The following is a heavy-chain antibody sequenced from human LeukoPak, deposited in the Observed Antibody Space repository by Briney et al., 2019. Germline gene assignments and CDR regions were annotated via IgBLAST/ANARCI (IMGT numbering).Heavy chain of an antibody. CDR1: GDSITGDY. CDR3: ARHYSSGWYYYYYYMDV. CDR2: IYTSGST. D-gene: IGHD6-19*01. J-gene: IGHJ6*03. Sequence: SETLSLTCTVSGDSITGDYWSWIRQPAGKGLEWIGRIYTSGSTNYNPSLKSRVTISVDTSKNQFSLKLSSVTAADTAVYYCARHYSSGWYYYYYYMDVWGKGTTVTISS. V-gene: IGHV4-4*07.